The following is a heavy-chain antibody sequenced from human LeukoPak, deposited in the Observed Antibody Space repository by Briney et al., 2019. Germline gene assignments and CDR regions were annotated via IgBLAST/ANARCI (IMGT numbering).Heavy chain of an antibody. D-gene: IGHD3-22*01. CDR1: GGSFSGYY. V-gene: IGHV4-34*01. CDR2: INHSGST. CDR3: ARGCVYYYDSSGYFSVRYYYYYMDV. J-gene: IGHJ6*03. Sequence: SETLSLTCAVYGGSFSGYYWSWIRQPPGKGLEWIGEINHSGSTNYTPSLKSRVTISVDTSKNQFSLKLSSVTAADTAVYYCARGCVYYYDSSGYFSVRYYYYYMDVWGKGTTVTVSS.